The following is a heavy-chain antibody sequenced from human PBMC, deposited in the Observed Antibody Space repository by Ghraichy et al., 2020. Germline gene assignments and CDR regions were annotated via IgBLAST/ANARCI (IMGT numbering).Heavy chain of an antibody. D-gene: IGHD2-2*01. Sequence: GGSLRLSCAASGFTFSSYWMSWVRQAPGKGLEWVANIKQDGSEKYYVDSVKGRFTISRDNAKNSLYLQMNSLRAEDTAVYYCAREGYCSSTSCYWSGNWFDPWGQGTLVTVSS. CDR3: AREGYCSSTSCYWSGNWFDP. V-gene: IGHV3-7*01. CDR2: IKQDGSEK. CDR1: GFTFSSYW. J-gene: IGHJ5*02.